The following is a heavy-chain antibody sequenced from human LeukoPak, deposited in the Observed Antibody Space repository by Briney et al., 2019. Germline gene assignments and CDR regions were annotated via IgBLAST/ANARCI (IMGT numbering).Heavy chain of an antibody. Sequence: PGGSLRLSCTASGFTFGDYAMSWFRQAPGKGLEWVSSISRSSNYIYYADSVKGRFTISRDNAKNSLYLQMNSLRAEDTAVYYCARETSGSYYFDYWGQGTLVTVSS. CDR3: ARETSGSYYFDY. CDR1: GFTFGDYA. CDR2: ISRSSNYI. J-gene: IGHJ4*02. D-gene: IGHD1-26*01. V-gene: IGHV3-21*01.